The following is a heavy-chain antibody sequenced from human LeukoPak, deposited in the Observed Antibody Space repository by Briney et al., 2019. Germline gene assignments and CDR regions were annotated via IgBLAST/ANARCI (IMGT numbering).Heavy chain of an antibody. J-gene: IGHJ4*02. Sequence: GGSLRLSCAASGFTFSSYAMSWVRQAPGKGLEWVSAISGSGGSTYYADSVKGRFTISRDNSKNTLYLQMNSLRAEDTAVYYCAAVALTAGMGVGATPTADTFTDYWGQGTLVTVSS. CDR3: AAVALTAGMGVGATPTADTFTDY. D-gene: IGHD1-26*01. CDR2: ISGSGGST. V-gene: IGHV3-23*01. CDR1: GFTFSSYA.